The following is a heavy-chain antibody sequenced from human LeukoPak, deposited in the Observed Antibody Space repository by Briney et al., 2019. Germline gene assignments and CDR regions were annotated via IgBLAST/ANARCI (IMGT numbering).Heavy chain of an antibody. CDR3: ATGMLQKFDY. J-gene: IGHJ4*02. CDR1: GFTFISYA. CDR2: ISGSGGST. V-gene: IGHV3-23*01. Sequence: GWSLRLSCAASGFTFISYAMNWLGPAPGKGLEWVSAISGSGGSTYYADSVKGRFTISRDNSKNTLYLQMNSLRAEDTAVYYCATGMLQKFDYWGQGTLVTVSS. D-gene: IGHD2-15*01.